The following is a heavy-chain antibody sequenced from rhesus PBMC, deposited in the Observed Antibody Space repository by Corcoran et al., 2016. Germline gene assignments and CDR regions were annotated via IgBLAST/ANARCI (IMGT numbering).Heavy chain of an antibody. CDR3: ARDLGDYGNYFDS. CDR2: IHTGGGST. Sequence: SGGGLVQPGGSLRLSCAASGFTFSSYGMHWARQAPGKGLQWVSAIHTGGGSTWYTDSVKGRFTISRENAKNTLYLQMDSLRPEDTAVYYCARDLGDYGNYFDSWGQGVLVTVSS. CDR1: GFTFSSYG. J-gene: IGHJ4*01. V-gene: IGHV3-22*01. D-gene: IGHD4-29*01.